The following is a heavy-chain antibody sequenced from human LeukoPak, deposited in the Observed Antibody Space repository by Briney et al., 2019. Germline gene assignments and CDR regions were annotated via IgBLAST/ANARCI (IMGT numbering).Heavy chain of an antibody. V-gene: IGHV3-7*05. CDR1: GFTFNNYW. Sequence: GGSLRLSCAASGFTFNNYWMTWVRQAPGKGLEWVANIKQDGSDKDYVDSVKGRFIISRDTAKNSLYLQMNSLRAEDTAVYYCARDSIPGYDSSGCMVAFDLWGQGTMVTVSS. J-gene: IGHJ3*01. CDR3: ARDSIPGYDSSGCMVAFDL. D-gene: IGHD3-22*01. CDR2: IKQDGSDK.